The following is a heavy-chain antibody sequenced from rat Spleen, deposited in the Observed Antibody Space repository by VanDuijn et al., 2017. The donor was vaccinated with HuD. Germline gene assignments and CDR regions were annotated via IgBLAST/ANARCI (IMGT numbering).Heavy chain of an antibody. CDR1: GFTFSDYY. CDR2: ISHDGSTT. Sequence: EVQLVESGGGLVQPGRSLKLSCVASGFTFSDYYMAWVRQAPTKGLEWVAAISHDGSTTYYRDSVKGRFTISRDNAKSTLYLQMNSLRSEDTATYYCARQHYSAPFDYWGQGVMVTVSS. D-gene: IGHD1-1*01. J-gene: IGHJ2*01. V-gene: IGHV5-22*01. CDR3: ARQHYSAPFDY.